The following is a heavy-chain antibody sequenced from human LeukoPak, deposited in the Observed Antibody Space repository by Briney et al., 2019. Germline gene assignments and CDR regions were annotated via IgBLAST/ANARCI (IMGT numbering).Heavy chain of an antibody. D-gene: IGHD3-10*01. CDR2: ISWNSGSI. V-gene: IGHV3-9*01. Sequence: GGSLRLSCAASGFTFDDYAMHWVRQAPGKGLEWVSGISWNSGSIGYADSVKGRFTISRDNAKNSLYLQMNSLRAEDTAVYYCARDRGLGYYGSGSYTGYIWGQGTMVTVSS. CDR1: GFTFDDYA. CDR3: ARDRGLGYYGSGSYTGYI. J-gene: IGHJ3*02.